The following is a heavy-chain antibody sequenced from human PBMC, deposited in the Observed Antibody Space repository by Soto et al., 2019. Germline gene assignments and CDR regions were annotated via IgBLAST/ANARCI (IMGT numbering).Heavy chain of an antibody. CDR2: IIPIFGTA. CDR3: ARISTGWDVPGVIDY. J-gene: IGHJ4*02. D-gene: IGHD1-1*01. V-gene: IGHV1-69*13. CDR1: GGTFSSYA. Sequence: SVKVSCKASGGTFSSYAISWVRQAPGQGLEWMGGIIPIFGTANYAQKFQGRVTITADESTSTAYMELSSLRSEYTAMYYCARISTGWDVPGVIDYWGQGTLVTVSS.